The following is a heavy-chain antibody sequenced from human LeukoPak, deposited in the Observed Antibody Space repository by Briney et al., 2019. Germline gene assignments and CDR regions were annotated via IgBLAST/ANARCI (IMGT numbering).Heavy chain of an antibody. V-gene: IGHV3-74*01. CDR1: GFTFSSYW. CDR3: AREIAAGLIY. D-gene: IGHD2-21*01. Sequence: GGSLRLSCAAPGFTFSSYWMQWVRQASGKGLVWVSRINSDGSSTSYADSVKGRFTISRDNAKNTLYLQMNSLRAEDTAVYYCAREIAAGLIYWGQGTLVTVSS. CDR2: INSDGSST. J-gene: IGHJ4*02.